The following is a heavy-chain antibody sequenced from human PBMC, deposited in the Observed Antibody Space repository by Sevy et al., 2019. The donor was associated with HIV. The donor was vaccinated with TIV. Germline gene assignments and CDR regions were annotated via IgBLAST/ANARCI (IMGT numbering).Heavy chain of an antibody. CDR1: GDSVSSNSAA. V-gene: IGHV6-1*01. J-gene: IGHJ6*03. D-gene: IGHD3-3*01. CDR3: SRDHPPVMNYDFWSGYYPLDYCYYMDV. Sequence: QSQTLSLTCAISGDSVSSNSAAWNWIRQSPSRGLEWLGRTYYRSKWYNDYAVSVKSRITINPDPSKNQFSLQLNSVTPEDTAVYYCSRDHPPVMNYDFWSGYYPLDYCYYMDVWGKGTTVTVSS. CDR2: TYYRSKWYN.